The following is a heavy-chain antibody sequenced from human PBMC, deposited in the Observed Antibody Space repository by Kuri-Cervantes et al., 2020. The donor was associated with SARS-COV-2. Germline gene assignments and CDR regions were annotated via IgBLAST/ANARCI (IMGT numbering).Heavy chain of an antibody. CDR3: ARAKSIAAAGMHYFDY. D-gene: IGHD6-13*01. CDR1: GFTFSGYY. Sequence: GGSLRLSCAASGFTFSGYYMSWIRQAPGKGLEWVSYISSSCSTIYYADPVKGRFTISRDNAKNSLYLQMNSLRAEDTAVYYCARAKSIAAAGMHYFDYWGQGTLVTVSS. J-gene: IGHJ4*02. CDR2: ISSSCSTI. V-gene: IGHV3-11*04.